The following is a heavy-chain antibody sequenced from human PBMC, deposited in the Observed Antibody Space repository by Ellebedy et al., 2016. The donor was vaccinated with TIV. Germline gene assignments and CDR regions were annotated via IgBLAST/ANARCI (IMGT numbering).Heavy chain of an antibody. V-gene: IGHV4-59*01. CDR3: ARVVRRTTTDYFDT. D-gene: IGHD3-10*01. CDR1: GGSTSGNY. CDR2: MFYRGSA. J-gene: IGHJ5*02. Sequence: SETLSLXXNVSGGSTSGNYWGWIRQPPGKGLEWIGYMFYRGSAKYNPSLESRVTISVDTSKNQFSLKLNSVTAADTAVYFCARVVRRTTTDYFDTWGQGTLVTVSS.